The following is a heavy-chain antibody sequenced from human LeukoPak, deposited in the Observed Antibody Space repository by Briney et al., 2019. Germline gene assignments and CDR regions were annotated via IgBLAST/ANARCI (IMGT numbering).Heavy chain of an antibody. D-gene: IGHD3/OR15-3a*01. CDR3: ARGLDRGNYYYMDV. CDR2: ASDSGTT. J-gene: IGHJ6*03. CDR1: GVSLSTYS. V-gene: IGHV4-59*01. Sequence: SETLSLTCSVSGVSLSTYSWTWVRQPPGKGLELIGYASDSGTTNYNPSLKSRVTISVDTSKSQFSLRLSSVSAADTAVYYCARGLDRGNYYYMDVWGKGTTVIVSS.